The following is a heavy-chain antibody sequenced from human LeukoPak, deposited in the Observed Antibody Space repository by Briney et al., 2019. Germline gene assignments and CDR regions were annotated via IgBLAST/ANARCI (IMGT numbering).Heavy chain of an antibody. CDR1: GASFTSNY. V-gene: IGHV4-59*12. J-gene: IGHJ4*02. D-gene: IGHD2-21*02. CDR3: ARLDCGGDCYVDY. Sequence: SETLSLTCTVSGASFTSNYWSWIRQPPGKGLEWIGYIYCSGTTTYNPSLERRLTMSVDMSKTQFSLRLNSVTATDTAVYYCARLDCGGDCYVDYWGQGTLVTVSS. CDR2: IYCSGTT.